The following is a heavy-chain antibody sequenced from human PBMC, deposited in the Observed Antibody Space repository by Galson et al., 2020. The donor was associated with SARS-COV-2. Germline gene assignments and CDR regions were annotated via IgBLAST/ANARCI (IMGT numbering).Heavy chain of an antibody. Sequence: SQTLSLTCSVSGGSISTYYWSWIRQPAGKGLEWIGRIHTNGNTNYNPPLKSRVTMSVDTSKNQLSLNLTSVTAADTAVYYCAREVNLGGAQRDFDYWGQGTLVTVSS. J-gene: IGHJ4*02. CDR1: GGSISTYY. V-gene: IGHV4-4*07. D-gene: IGHD3-16*01. CDR3: AREVNLGGAQRDFDY. CDR2: IHTNGNT.